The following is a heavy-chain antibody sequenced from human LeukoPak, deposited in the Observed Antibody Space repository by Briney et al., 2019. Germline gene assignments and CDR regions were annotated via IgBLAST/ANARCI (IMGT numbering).Heavy chain of an antibody. D-gene: IGHD5-12*01. Sequence: PGGSLRLSCAASGFTFSSYWMHWVRQAPGKGLVWVSRINTDGSSTTYADSVKGRFTISRDNAKNTLYLQMNSLRAEDTAVYYCAKDQGVWWLRSDAFDIWGQGTMVTVSS. CDR2: INTDGSST. CDR1: GFTFSSYW. J-gene: IGHJ3*02. CDR3: AKDQGVWWLRSDAFDI. V-gene: IGHV3-74*01.